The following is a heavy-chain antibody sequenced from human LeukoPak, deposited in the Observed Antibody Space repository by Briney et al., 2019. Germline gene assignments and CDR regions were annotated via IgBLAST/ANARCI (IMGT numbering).Heavy chain of an antibody. V-gene: IGHV3-15*01. Sequence: GGSLRLSCAASGFTFSNAWMSWVRQAPGKGREWVGRIKSKADGGTTDYAAPVKGRFTISRDDSKDTLYLQMNSLKTEDTAVYYCTTDPLVTFDYWGQGTLVTVSS. D-gene: IGHD3-9*01. CDR1: GFTFSNAW. CDR3: TTDPLVTFDY. CDR2: IKSKADGGTT. J-gene: IGHJ4*02.